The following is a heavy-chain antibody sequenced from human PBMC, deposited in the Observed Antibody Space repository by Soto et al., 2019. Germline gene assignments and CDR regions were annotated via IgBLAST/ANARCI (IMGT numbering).Heavy chain of an antibody. CDR2: INHSGST. CDR3: ARGNPPSYYYYGMDV. V-gene: IGHV4-34*01. CDR1: GGSFSGYY. J-gene: IGHJ6*02. Sequence: PLETLSLTCAVYGGSFSGYYWSWIRQPPGKGLEWIGEINHSGSTNYNPSLKSRVTISVDTSKNQFSLKLSSVTAADTAVYYCARGNPPSYYYYGMDVWGQGTTVTVSS.